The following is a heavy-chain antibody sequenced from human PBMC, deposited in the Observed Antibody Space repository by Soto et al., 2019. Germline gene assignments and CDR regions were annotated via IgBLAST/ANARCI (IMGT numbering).Heavy chain of an antibody. CDR2: MNPGSGDT. D-gene: IGHD5-18*01. Sequence: ASVKVSCKASGYTFTNNDVTWVRQATGQGLEWVGWMNPGSGDTGYAQKFQGRVTMTRNISIATAYMELSSLRSEDTAIYYCARMASFGSLNWFDPWGQGTLVTVSS. V-gene: IGHV1-8*01. J-gene: IGHJ5*02. CDR1: GYTFTNND. CDR3: ARMASFGSLNWFDP.